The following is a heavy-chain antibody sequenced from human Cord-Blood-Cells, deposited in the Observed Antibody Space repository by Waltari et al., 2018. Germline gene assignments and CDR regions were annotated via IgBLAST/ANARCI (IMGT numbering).Heavy chain of an antibody. Sequence: AASGFTFSNAWMSWVRQAPGKGLEWVGRIKNKTDGGTTDYAAPVKGRFTISRDDSKNTLYLQMNSLKTEDTAVYYCTTLENDYGDYGDAFDIWGQGTMVTVSS. D-gene: IGHD4-17*01. J-gene: IGHJ3*02. CDR2: IKNKTDGGTT. CDR3: TTLENDYGDYGDAFDI. CDR1: GFTFSNAW. V-gene: IGHV3-15*01.